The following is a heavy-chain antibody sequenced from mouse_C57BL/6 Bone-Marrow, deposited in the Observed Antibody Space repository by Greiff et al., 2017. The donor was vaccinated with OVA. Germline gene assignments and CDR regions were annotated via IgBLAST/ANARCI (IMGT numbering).Heavy chain of an antibody. CDR2: IDPSDSYP. J-gene: IGHJ4*01. Sequence: VQLQQPGAELVKPGASVKLSCKASGYTFTSYWMQWVKQRPGQGLEWIGEIDPSDSYPNYNQKFKGKATLTVDTSSSTAYMQLSSLTSEDSAVYYCARWGGYFYAMDYWGQGTSVTVSS. CDR1: GYTFTSYW. CDR3: ARWGGYFYAMDY. D-gene: IGHD2-3*01. V-gene: IGHV1-50*01.